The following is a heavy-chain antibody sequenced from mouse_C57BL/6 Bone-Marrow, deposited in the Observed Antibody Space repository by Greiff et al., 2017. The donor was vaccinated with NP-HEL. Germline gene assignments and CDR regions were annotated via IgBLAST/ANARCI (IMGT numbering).Heavy chain of an antibody. J-gene: IGHJ3*01. CDR2: IRLKSDNYAT. V-gene: IGHV6-3*01. CDR3: TSYAPFAY. D-gene: IGHD1-1*01. Sequence: EVQLVESGGGLVQPGGSMKLSCVASGFTFSNYWMNWVRQSPEKGLEWVAQIRLKSDNYATHYAESVKGRFTISRDDSKSSVYLQMNNLRAEDTGIYYCTSYAPFAYWGQGTLVTVSA. CDR1: GFTFSNYW.